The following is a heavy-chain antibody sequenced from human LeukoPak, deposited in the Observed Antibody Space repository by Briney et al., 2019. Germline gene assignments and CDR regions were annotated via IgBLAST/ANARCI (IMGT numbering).Heavy chain of an antibody. CDR2: IRYDGSNK. CDR3: AKAMHYGSGTFDY. D-gene: IGHD3-10*01. CDR1: GFTFSSYG. Sequence: GGSLRLSCAASGFTFSSYGMHWVRQAPGKGLEWVAFIRYDGSNKYYADSVKGRFTISRDNSKNTLYLQMNSLRAVDTAVYYCAKAMHYGSGTFDYWGQGTLVTVSS. V-gene: IGHV3-30*02. J-gene: IGHJ4*02.